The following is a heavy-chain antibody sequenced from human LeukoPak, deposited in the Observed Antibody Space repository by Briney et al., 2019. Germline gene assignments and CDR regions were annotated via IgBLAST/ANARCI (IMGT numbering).Heavy chain of an antibody. CDR1: GFTFGDYA. V-gene: IGHV3-43*02. CDR3: AKDAVAGTWLHY. CDR2: IRGDGRTT. Sequence: GGSLRLSCAASGFTFGDYAMHWVRQAPGKGLEWVSLIRGDGRTTSYAGSVRGRFTISRDNSKNSLYLQMSSLRGEDTAMYYCAKDAVAGTWLHYWGQGTLVTVSS. D-gene: IGHD6-19*01. J-gene: IGHJ4*02.